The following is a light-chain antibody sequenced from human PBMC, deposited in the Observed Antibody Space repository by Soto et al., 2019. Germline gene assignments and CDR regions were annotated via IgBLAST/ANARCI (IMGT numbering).Light chain of an antibody. CDR3: QQYGSSPET. CDR1: QSVSSSY. Sequence: EIVLTQSPGTLSLSPGERATLSCRASQSVSSSYLAWYQXKXXXAPRLLIYGASSRATGIPDRFSGSGSGTDFTLTISRLEPEDFAVYYCQQYGSSPETFGQGTKVEIK. CDR2: GAS. V-gene: IGKV3-20*01. J-gene: IGKJ1*01.